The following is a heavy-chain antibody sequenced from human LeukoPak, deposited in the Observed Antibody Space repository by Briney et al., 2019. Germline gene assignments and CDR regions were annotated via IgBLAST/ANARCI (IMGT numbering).Heavy chain of an antibody. V-gene: IGHV1-18*01. D-gene: IGHD3-10*01. CDR3: ARDRDYGSGSYYWSY. Sequence: ASVEVSCKASGYTFTSYGISWVRQAPGQGLEWMGWISAYNGNTNYAQKLQGRVTMTTDTTTSTAYMELRSLRSDDTAVYYCARDRDYGSGSYYWSYWGQGTLVTVSS. CDR1: GYTFTSYG. CDR2: ISAYNGNT. J-gene: IGHJ4*02.